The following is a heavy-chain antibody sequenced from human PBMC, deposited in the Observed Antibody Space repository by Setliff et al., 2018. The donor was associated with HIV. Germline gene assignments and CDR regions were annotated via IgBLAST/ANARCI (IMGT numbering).Heavy chain of an antibody. Sequence: ASVKVSCKASGYTFTTYVVHWVRQAPGQRLEWMGWINVGSGNTKYSQKFQGRVTITRDTSASTAYMELRSLRSDDTAVYYCARTCGSNNCYDYEGAFDIWGQGTMVTVSS. J-gene: IGHJ3*02. V-gene: IGHV1-3*01. CDR3: ARTCGSNNCYDYEGAFDI. CDR1: GYTFTTYV. CDR2: INVGSGNT. D-gene: IGHD2-2*01.